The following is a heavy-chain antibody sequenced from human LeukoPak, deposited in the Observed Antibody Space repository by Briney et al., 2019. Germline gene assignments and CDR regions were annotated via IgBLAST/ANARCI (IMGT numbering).Heavy chain of an antibody. V-gene: IGHV1-18*01. D-gene: IGHD2-15*01. CDR1: GYTFTSYG. J-gene: IGHJ4*02. CDR2: ISAYNGNT. Sequence: ASVKVSCKASGYTFTSYGISWVRQAPGQGLEWMGWISAYNGNTNYAQKLQGRVTMTTGTSTSTAYMELRSLRSDDTAVYYCARVGRGCSGGSCYGDYWGQGTLVTVSS. CDR3: ARVGRGCSGGSCYGDY.